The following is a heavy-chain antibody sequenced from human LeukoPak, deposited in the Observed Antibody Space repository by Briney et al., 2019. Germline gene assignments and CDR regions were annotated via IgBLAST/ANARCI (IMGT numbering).Heavy chain of an antibody. Sequence: GRSLRLSCAASGFTFSSYAMHWVRQAPGKGLEWVAVISYDGSNKYYADSVKGRFTISRDNSKNTLYLRMNSLRAEDTAVYYCARATVLIRHYYYYYMDVWGKGTTVTVSS. CDR1: GFTFSSYA. CDR2: ISYDGSNK. D-gene: IGHD2-8*01. CDR3: ARATVLIRHYYYYYMDV. V-gene: IGHV3-30*01. J-gene: IGHJ6*03.